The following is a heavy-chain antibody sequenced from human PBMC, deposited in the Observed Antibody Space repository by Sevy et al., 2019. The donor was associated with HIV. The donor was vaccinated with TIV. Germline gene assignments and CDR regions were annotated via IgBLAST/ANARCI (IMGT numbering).Heavy chain of an antibody. CDR3: ARGRYYYDTSGSDAFDI. V-gene: IGHV3-21*01. J-gene: IGHJ3*02. CDR2: ISSSSSYI. D-gene: IGHD3-22*01. Sequence: GGSLRLSCAASGFTFSIYTMNWVRQAPGKGLEWVSSISSSSSYIYYTDSVKGRFSISRDNAKNALFLQMNSLRAEDTAVSYCARGRYYYDTSGSDAFDIWGQGTMVTVSS. CDR1: GFTFSIYT.